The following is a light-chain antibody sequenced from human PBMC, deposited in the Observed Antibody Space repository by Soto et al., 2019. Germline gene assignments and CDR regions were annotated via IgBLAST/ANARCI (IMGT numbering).Light chain of an antibody. V-gene: IGLV3-9*01. CDR3: QVRDSITMI. J-gene: IGLJ2*01. Sequence: SSELTQTLSVSVALGQTASITCGGNNIGSKNVHWYQQKPGQAPVLVIYRGNNRPSGIPERFSGSNSGNTATLTISRAQVGDEADYYCQVRDSITMIFGGGIKVTVL. CDR2: RGN. CDR1: NIGSKN.